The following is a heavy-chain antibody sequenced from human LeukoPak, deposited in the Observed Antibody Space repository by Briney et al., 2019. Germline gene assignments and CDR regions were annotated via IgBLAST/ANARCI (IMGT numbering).Heavy chain of an antibody. CDR1: GGSISSSSYY. D-gene: IGHD1-7*01. V-gene: IGHV4-39*07. CDR3: ARGITGSTGFDY. CDR2: IYYSGST. J-gene: IGHJ4*02. Sequence: SETLSLTCTVSGGSISSSSYYWGWIRQPPGKGLEWIGSIYYSGSTYYNPSLKSRVTISVDTSKNQFSLKLSSVTAAGTAVYYCARGITGSTGFDYWGQGTPVAVSS.